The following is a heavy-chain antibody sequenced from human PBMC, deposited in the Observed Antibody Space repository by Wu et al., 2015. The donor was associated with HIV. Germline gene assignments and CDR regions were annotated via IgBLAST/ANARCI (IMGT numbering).Heavy chain of an antibody. CDR2: ILAVFGTS. CDR3: AVRGGSLYSGRFNYFPMDV. V-gene: IGHV1-69*13. CDR1: GATFNNYA. D-gene: IGHD1-26*01. Sequence: QVQLVQSGAEVKKLGSSVKVSCRASGATFNNYAFSWVRQAPGQGPEWMGRILAVFGTSIYAQKFLGRVTFTADESTSTAYLELSSLTADDTAVYYCAVRGGSLYSGRFNYFPMDVWGQGTTVTVSS. J-gene: IGHJ6*02.